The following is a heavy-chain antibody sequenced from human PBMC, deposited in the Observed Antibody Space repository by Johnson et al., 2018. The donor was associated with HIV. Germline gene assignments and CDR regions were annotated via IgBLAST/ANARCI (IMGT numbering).Heavy chain of an antibody. V-gene: IGHV3-20*04. J-gene: IGHJ3*02. CDR1: GFTFDDYG. D-gene: IGHD3-10*01. Sequence: SLLLSCAASGFTFDDYGMSWVRQAPGKGLEWVSGINWNGGSTGYADSVKGRFTISRDNAKNSLYLQMNSLRAEDTALYYCARDSRIGTMVLLSDAFDIWGQGTMVTVSS. CDR3: ARDSRIGTMVLLSDAFDI. CDR2: INWNGGST.